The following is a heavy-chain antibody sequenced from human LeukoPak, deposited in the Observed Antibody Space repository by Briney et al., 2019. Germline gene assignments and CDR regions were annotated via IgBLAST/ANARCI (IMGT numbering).Heavy chain of an antibody. CDR1: GGTFSSYA. J-gene: IGHJ3*02. CDR3: ARAEIAAAVHDAFDI. V-gene: IGHV1-69*05. D-gene: IGHD6-13*01. CDR2: MIPIFGSA. Sequence: SVKVSCKATGGTFSSYAISWVRQAPGQGLEWMGGMIPIFGSANYAQKFQGRVTINTDESTSTAYMELSSLRSEDTAVYYCARAEIAAAVHDAFDIWGQGTMVTVSS.